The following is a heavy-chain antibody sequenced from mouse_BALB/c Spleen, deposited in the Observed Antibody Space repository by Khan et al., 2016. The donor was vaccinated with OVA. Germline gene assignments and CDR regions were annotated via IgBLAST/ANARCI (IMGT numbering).Heavy chain of an antibody. J-gene: IGHJ2*01. CDR2: TNPTNGRT. D-gene: IGHD1-1*01. Sequence: QVQLQQSGAELVKAGASVKMSCKASGYTFTSYWMHWVKQRLGQGLEWFAETNPTNGRTYYNEKFKSKATLTVDKSSSTAYMLLSGPTFVASAVFIGKRSKRIVATVLVYWGQGTTLTVSS. CDR3: KRSKRIVATVLVY. V-gene: IGHV1S81*02. CDR1: GYTFTSYW.